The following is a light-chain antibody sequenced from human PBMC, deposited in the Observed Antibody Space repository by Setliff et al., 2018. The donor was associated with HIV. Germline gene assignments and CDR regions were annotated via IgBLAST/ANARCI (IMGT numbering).Light chain of an antibody. CDR2: GAS. J-gene: IGKJ2*03. Sequence: EIVLTQSPDTLSLSPGERATLSCRASQTVSSSYLAWYQQKPGQAPRLLIYGASNRATGIPDRFSGSGSGTDFTLTISRLEPEDFAVYYCQQYDSSPPYSFGQGTKVDIK. CDR1: QTVSSSY. V-gene: IGKV3-20*01. CDR3: QQYDSSPPYS.